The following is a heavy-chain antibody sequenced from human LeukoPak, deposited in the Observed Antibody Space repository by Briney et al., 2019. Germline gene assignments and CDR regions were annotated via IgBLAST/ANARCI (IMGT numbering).Heavy chain of an antibody. CDR2: IYPGDSDT. D-gene: IGHD3-22*01. J-gene: IGHJ4*02. CDR1: GYSFSTYW. V-gene: IGHV5-51*01. Sequence: GESLKISCKASGYSFSTYWIAWVRQMPGKGLEWMGIIYPGDSDTRYSPSFRGQVTISADKSISTAYLQWRSLKASDTAMFYCARPIETNYYSGMGYWGQGTLVTVSS. CDR3: ARPIETNYYSGMGY.